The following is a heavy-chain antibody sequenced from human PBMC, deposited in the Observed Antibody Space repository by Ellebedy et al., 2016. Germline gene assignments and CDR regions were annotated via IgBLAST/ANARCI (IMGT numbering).Heavy chain of an antibody. D-gene: IGHD2-15*01. CDR3: AKGTRRSCSSVICYPFDS. Sequence: GGSLRLSXAASGFTFDNYAMSWVRQAPGKMLEWVAATIGGGDDTYHAQSVRGRFTISRDDSKNTLFLQMNGLRAEDTAIYYCAKGTRRSCSSVICYPFDSWGQGTLVTVSS. J-gene: IGHJ4*02. V-gene: IGHV3-23*01. CDR2: TIGGGDDT. CDR1: GFTFDNYA.